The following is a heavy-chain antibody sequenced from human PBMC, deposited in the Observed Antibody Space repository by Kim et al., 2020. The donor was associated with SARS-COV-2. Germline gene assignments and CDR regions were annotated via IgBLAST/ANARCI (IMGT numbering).Heavy chain of an antibody. Sequence: GGSLRLSCVASGFSFSDNYMDWVRQAPGKGLEWVGRIRNKPNSYTTEYAPSVKGRFTVSRDDSKNSLYLQMDSLKPEDTAMYYCVIGHRVLDSWGQGTLVTVSS. CDR3: VIGHRVLDS. CDR1: GFSFSDNY. J-gene: IGHJ4*02. CDR2: IRNKPNSYTT. V-gene: IGHV3-72*01.